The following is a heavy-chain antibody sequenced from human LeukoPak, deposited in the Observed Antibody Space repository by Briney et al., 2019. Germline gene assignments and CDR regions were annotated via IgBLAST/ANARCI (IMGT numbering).Heavy chain of an antibody. J-gene: IGHJ4*02. V-gene: IGHV3-30-3*01. CDR1: GFTFSSYA. CDR2: ISYDGSNK. Sequence: GGSLRLSCAASGFTFSSYAMHWVRQAPGKGLEWVAVISYDGSNKYYADSVKGRFTISRDNSKNTPYLQMNSLRAEDTAVYYCARDDDSSGYFTEFDYWGQGTLVTVSS. CDR3: ARDDDSSGYFTEFDY. D-gene: IGHD3-22*01.